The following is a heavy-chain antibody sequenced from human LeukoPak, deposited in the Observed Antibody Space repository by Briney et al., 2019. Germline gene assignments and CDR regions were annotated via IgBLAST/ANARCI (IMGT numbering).Heavy chain of an antibody. J-gene: IGHJ6*02. Sequence: SETLSLTCTVSGGSISSYYWSWIRQPPGKGLEWIGYIYYSGSTNYNPSLKSRVTISVGTSKNQFSLKLSSVTAADTAVYYCARLYSKAYYYYYYGMDVWGQGTTVTVSS. D-gene: IGHD4-4*01. V-gene: IGHV4-59*08. CDR1: GGSISSYY. CDR2: IYYSGST. CDR3: ARLYSKAYYYYYYGMDV.